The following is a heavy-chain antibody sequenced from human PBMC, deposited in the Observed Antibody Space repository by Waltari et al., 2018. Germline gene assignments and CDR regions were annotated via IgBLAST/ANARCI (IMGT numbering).Heavy chain of an antibody. V-gene: IGHV3-74*01. CDR1: GLTFGSVW. J-gene: IGHJ4*02. Sequence: EVQLVESGGGLVQPGGSLRLSCAASGLTFGSVWMHWVRQAPGKGPVWVSRIKGEGSDSDYANSVKGRFTISLDNDKDTLYLQMNSLRAEDTAVYYCARDNWGPAYWGQGTLVTVPS. D-gene: IGHD7-27*01. CDR2: IKGEGSDS. CDR3: ARDNWGPAY.